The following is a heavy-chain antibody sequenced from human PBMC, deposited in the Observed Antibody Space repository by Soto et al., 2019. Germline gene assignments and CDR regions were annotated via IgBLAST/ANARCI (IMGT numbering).Heavy chain of an antibody. CDR1: GFTLSSYS. J-gene: IGHJ4*02. Sequence: EVQLVESGGGLVKPGGSLTLSCAVSGFTLSSYSMNWVRQAPGKGLEWVSSISNSSGIIFYADSVKGRFTISRDNTKNALYLQINSLRAEDTAVYYCARLPYDDILTGYYPLDYWGQGTLVTVSS. V-gene: IGHV3-21*01. CDR2: ISNSSGII. D-gene: IGHD3-9*01. CDR3: ARLPYDDILTGYYPLDY.